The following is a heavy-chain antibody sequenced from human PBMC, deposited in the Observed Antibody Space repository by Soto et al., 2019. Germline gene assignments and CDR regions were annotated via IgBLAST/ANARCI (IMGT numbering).Heavy chain of an antibody. CDR2: IIPIFGTA. J-gene: IGHJ5*02. V-gene: IGHV1-69*13. D-gene: IGHD2-21*02. CDR1: GSSFTTYG. CDR3: AREELGDSTDYHNWFDP. Sequence: GASVKVSCKASGSSFTTYGIFWVRQAPGQGLEWMGGIIPIFGTANYAQKFQGRVTITADESTSTAYMELSSLRSEDTAVYYCAREELGDSTDYHNWFDPWGQGTLVTVSS.